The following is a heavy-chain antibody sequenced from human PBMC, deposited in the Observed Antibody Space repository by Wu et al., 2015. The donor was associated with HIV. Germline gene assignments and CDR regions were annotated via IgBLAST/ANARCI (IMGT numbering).Heavy chain of an antibody. CDR3: ARDRECIRGFGELCGYFDY. Sequence: QIQLVQSGAEVKKPGASVKVSCKASGYTFTSYGISWVRQVPGQGLEWMGWISAYNGNTNYAQKLQGRVTMTTDTSTSTAYMELRSLRSDDTAVYYCARDRECIRGFGELCGYFDYWGQGTLVTVSS. D-gene: IGHD3-10*01. CDR1: GYTFTSYG. V-gene: IGHV1-18*01. J-gene: IGHJ4*02. CDR2: ISAYNGNT.